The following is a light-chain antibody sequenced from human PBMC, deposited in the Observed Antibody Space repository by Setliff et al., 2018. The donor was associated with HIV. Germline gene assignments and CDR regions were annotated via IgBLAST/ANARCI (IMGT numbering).Light chain of an antibody. CDR1: SSNIGSNT. CDR3: SSYTSRNSYV. CDR2: SSN. V-gene: IGLV1-44*01. Sequence: QSALTQPPSASGTPGQKVTISCSGSSSNIGSNTVNWYQQLPGTAPKLLIYSSNVRPSRVPDRFSGSKSGNTASLTISGLQAEDEADYYCSSYTSRNSYVFGTGTKVTV. J-gene: IGLJ1*01.